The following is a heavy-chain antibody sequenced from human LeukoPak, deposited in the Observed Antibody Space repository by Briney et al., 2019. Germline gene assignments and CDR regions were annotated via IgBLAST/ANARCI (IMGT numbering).Heavy chain of an antibody. CDR1: GFTFSSYE. V-gene: IGHV3-48*03. D-gene: IGHD4-11*01. Sequence: GGSLRLSCAASGFTFSSYEMNWVRQAPGKGLEWVSYISSSGSTIYYADSVKGRFTISRDNSKNTLYLQMNSLRAEDTAVYYCAKELAAAFDDYSNFGFFDAFDIWGQGTMVTVSS. CDR2: ISSSGSTI. CDR3: AKELAAAFDDYSNFGFFDAFDI. J-gene: IGHJ3*02.